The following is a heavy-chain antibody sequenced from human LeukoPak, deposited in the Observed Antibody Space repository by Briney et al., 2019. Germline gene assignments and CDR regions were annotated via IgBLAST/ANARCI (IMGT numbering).Heavy chain of an antibody. CDR3: ARDNTASREFDP. CDR2: IYYSGST. CDR1: GGSISSGSYY. V-gene: IGHV4-61*10. D-gene: IGHD5-18*01. J-gene: IGHJ5*02. Sequence: PSETLSLTCTVSGGSISSGSYYWSWIRQPAGKGLEWIGYIYYSGSTNYNPSLKSRVTISVDTSKNQFSLKLSSVTAADTAVYYCARDNTASREFDPWGQGTLVTVSS.